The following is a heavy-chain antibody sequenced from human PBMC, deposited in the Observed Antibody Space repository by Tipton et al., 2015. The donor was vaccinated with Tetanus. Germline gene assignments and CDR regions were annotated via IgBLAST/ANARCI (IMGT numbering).Heavy chain of an antibody. D-gene: IGHD3-3*01. CDR3: ARSKGGTRDYYAIKY. J-gene: IGHJ4*02. Sequence: QSGAEVKKPGASVKVSCRTSGYTFSNYGVSWVRQAPGRGLEWMGWISAYNGDTNTAQNLQGRVTMTTDTSTSTASMEVRSLTYDDTAVYYCARSKGGTRDYYAIKYWGQGTLVTVSS. V-gene: IGHV1-18*01. CDR2: ISAYNGDT. CDR1: GYTFSNYG.